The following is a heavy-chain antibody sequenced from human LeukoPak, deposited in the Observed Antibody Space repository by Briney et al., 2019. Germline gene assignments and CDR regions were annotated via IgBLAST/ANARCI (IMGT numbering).Heavy chain of an antibody. V-gene: IGHV4-34*01. J-gene: IGHJ4*02. CDR1: GGSFSGYY. D-gene: IGHD3-16*01. CDR3: ARGRSLGY. CDR2: INHSGST. Sequence: SETLSLTCAVYGGSFSGYYWSWIRQPPGKGLEWIGEINHSGSTNYNPSLKSRVTISVDTSKNQFSLKLCSVTAADTAVYYCARGRSLGYWGQGTLVTVSS.